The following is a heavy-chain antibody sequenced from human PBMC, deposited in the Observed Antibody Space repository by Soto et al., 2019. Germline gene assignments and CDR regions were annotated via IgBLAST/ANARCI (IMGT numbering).Heavy chain of an antibody. V-gene: IGHV1-18*01. Sequence: QVQLVQSGAEVKKPGASVKVSCKASGYTFTSYGISWVRQAPGQGLEWMGWISAYNGNTNYAQKLQGRVTMTTDTSTSTAYMELRSLRSDDTAMYYCARTHIVVVTATPGLCDFWGQGTLVTVSS. J-gene: IGHJ4*02. CDR1: GYTFTSYG. CDR3: ARTHIVVVTATPGLCDF. D-gene: IGHD2-21*02. CDR2: ISAYNGNT.